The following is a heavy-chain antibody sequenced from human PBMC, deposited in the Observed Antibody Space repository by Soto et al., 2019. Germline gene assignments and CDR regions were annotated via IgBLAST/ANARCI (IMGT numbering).Heavy chain of an antibody. J-gene: IGHJ6*02. D-gene: IGHD2-2*01. CDR2: INPNSGGT. V-gene: IGHV1-2*04. CDR1: GYGFTGYY. Sequence: LVKGSFKASGYGFTGYYMHWVRQAPGQGLEWMGWINPNSGGTNYAQKFQGWVTMTRDTSISTAYMELSRLRSDDTAVYYCARGKIPAYGMDVWGQGTTVTVSS. CDR3: ARGKIPAYGMDV.